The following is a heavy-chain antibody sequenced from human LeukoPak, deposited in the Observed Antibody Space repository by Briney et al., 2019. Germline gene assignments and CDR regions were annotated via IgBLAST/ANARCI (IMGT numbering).Heavy chain of an antibody. V-gene: IGHV1-2*02. CDR1: GYTFTGYY. CDR3: ARERGNYDILTDYYEGNGFDP. Sequence: GASVKVSCKASGYTFTGYYMHWVRQAPGQGLEWMGWINPNSGGTNYAQKFQGTATMTRDTSISTAYMELTRLRFDDTAVYYCARERGNYDILTDYYEGNGFDPWGQGTLVTVSS. J-gene: IGHJ5*02. CDR2: INPNSGGT. D-gene: IGHD3-9*01.